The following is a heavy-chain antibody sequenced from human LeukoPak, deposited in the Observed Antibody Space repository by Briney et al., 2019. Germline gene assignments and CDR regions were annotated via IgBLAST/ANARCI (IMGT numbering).Heavy chain of an antibody. CDR2: LSYSGTT. CDR3: ARGFCSNTRCYKEMATILPDY. V-gene: IGHV4-59*08. CDR1: GDSISGSY. D-gene: IGHD2-2*02. J-gene: IGHJ4*02. Sequence: PSETLSLTCAVSGDSISGSYWSWIRQPPGKGLEWIGFLSYSGTTSYNPSLKGRLTISGDTSRNQFSLKLDSVTAADTAVYYCARGFCSNTRCYKEMATILPDYWGQGALVTVSS.